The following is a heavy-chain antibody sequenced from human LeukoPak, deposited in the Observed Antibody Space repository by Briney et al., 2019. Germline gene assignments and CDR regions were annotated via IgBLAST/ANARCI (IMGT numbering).Heavy chain of an antibody. D-gene: IGHD4-11*01. CDR2: IYYSGST. CDR1: GGSISSYY. Sequence: SETLSLTCTVSGGSISSYYWSWIRQPPGKGLEWIGYIYYSGSTNYNPSLKSRVTILVDTSKNQFSLKLSSVTAADTAVYYCARVQAYSTVFDYWGQGTLVTVSS. J-gene: IGHJ4*02. V-gene: IGHV4-59*01. CDR3: ARVQAYSTVFDY.